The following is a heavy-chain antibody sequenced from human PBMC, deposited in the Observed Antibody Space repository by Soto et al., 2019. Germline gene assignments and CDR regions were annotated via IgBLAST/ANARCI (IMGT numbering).Heavy chain of an antibody. CDR3: ARDRRSPRGIQRFDP. CDR1: GGSISSGGYY. J-gene: IGHJ5*02. CDR2: IYYSGST. V-gene: IGHV4-31*03. Sequence: SETLSLTCTVSGGSISSGGYYWSWIRQHPGKGLEWIGYIYYSGSTYYNPSLKSRVTISVDTSKNQFSLKLTSVTAADTAVYYCARDRRSPRGIQRFDPWGQGTLVTVSS. D-gene: IGHD1-26*01.